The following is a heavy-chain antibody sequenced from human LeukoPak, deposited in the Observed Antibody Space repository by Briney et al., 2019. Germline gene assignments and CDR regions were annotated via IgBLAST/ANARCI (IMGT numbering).Heavy chain of an antibody. V-gene: IGHV4-34*01. CDR2: INHSGST. CDR3: ARTYYYGSGSYDY. J-gene: IGHJ4*02. D-gene: IGHD3-10*01. Sequence: PSETLSPTCAVYGGSFSGYYWSWIRQPPGKGLEWMGEINHSGSTNYNPSLKSRVTISVDTSKNQFSLKLSSVTAADTAVYYCARTYYYGSGSYDYWGQGTLVTVSS. CDR1: GGSFSGYY.